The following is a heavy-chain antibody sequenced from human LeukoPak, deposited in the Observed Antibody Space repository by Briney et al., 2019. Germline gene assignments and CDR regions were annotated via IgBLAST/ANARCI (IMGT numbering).Heavy chain of an antibody. CDR3: AKGMVYYYDSSGYLAGLDY. CDR1: GFTFSSYA. V-gene: IGHV3-23*01. D-gene: IGHD3-22*01. J-gene: IGHJ4*02. CDR2: ISGSGGST. Sequence: GGSLRLSCAASGFTFSSYAMGWVRQAPGKGLEWVSAISGSGGSTYYADSVKGRFTISRDNSKNTLYLQMNSLRAEDTAVYYCAKGMVYYYDSSGYLAGLDYWGQGTLVTVSS.